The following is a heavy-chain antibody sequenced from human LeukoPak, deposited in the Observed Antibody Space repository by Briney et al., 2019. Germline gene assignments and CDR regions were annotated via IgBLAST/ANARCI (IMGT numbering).Heavy chain of an antibody. J-gene: IGHJ4*02. CDR3: ARLKQWLDLDY. CDR2: IYYSGST. V-gene: IGHV4-39*01. CDR1: GGSISSSSYY. D-gene: IGHD6-19*01. Sequence: SETLSLTCTVSGGSISSSSYYWGWIRQPPGKGLEWIGSIYYSGSTYYNPSLKSRVTISVDTSKNQFSLKLSSVTAADTAVYYCARLKQWLDLDYWGQGTLVTVSS.